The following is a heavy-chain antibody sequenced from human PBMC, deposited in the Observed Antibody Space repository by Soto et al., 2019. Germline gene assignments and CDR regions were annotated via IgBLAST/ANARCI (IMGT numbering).Heavy chain of an antibody. CDR2: IYYSGST. D-gene: IGHD3-22*01. CDR1: GGSISSYY. V-gene: IGHV4-59*08. J-gene: IGHJ4*02. CDR3: ARLTYYYDSSGYYEFLPIDY. Sequence: PSETLSLTCTVSGGSISSYYWSWIRQPPGKGLEWIGYIYYSGSTNYNPSLKSRVTISVDTSKNQFSLKLSSVTAADTAVYYCARLTYYYDSSGYYEFLPIDYWGQGTLVTVSS.